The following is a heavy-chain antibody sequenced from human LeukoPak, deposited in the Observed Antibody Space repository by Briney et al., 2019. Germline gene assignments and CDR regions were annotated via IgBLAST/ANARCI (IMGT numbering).Heavy chain of an antibody. CDR1: GYTFTGYY. CDR3: ARDNVERLVFGELSNNWFDP. CDR2: INPNSGGT. V-gene: IGHV1-2*02. J-gene: IGHJ5*02. D-gene: IGHD3-10*01. Sequence: GASVKVSCKASGYTFTGYYMHWVRQAPGQGLEWMGWINPNSGGTNYAQKFQGRVTMTRDMSTSTVYMELSSLRSEDTAVYYCARDNVERLVFGELSNNWFDPWGQGTLVTVSS.